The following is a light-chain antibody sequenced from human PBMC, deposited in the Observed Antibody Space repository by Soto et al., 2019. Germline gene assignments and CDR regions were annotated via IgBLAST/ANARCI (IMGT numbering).Light chain of an antibody. V-gene: IGKV3-20*01. CDR1: QSVSSSY. J-gene: IGKJ2*01. CDR2: GAS. CDR3: QQYGSSQYS. Sequence: EIVLTQSPGTLSLSPGERATLSCRASQSVSSSYLAWYQQKPGQAPRLRIYGASSRATGIPDRFSGSGSGTDFTLTISRLEPEDFAVYYCQQYGSSQYSFGQGTKLEIK.